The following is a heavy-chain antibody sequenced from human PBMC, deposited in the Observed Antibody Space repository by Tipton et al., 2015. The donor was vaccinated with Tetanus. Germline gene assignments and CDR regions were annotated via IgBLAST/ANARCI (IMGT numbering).Heavy chain of an antibody. CDR2: IDPNSGST. V-gene: IGHV1-2*02. D-gene: IGHD3-22*01. CDR3: ARDRGNYIYYGMDV. Sequence: QLVQSGAEMKKPGASVKVSCKASGYTFTGYYIYWVRQASGQGLERMGWIDPNSGSTVYAQKFQGRVTMTRDTSISTAYMDLRSLRSDDPAVYYCARDRGNYIYYGMDVWGPGTTVTVS. J-gene: IGHJ6*02. CDR1: GYTFTGYY.